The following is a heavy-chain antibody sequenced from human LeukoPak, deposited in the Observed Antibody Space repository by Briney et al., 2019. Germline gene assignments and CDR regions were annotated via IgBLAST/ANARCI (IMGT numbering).Heavy chain of an antibody. Sequence: GESLKISCKGSGYSFTNYWIGWVRQMPGKGLEWMGVIYPADSETRYSPSFHGQVTISADKSISTAYLQWSSLKASDTAMYYCARASIVGTVRPLENWGQGTVVTVSS. CDR2: IYPADSET. CDR1: GYSFTNYW. CDR3: ARASIVGTVRPLEN. D-gene: IGHD1-26*01. V-gene: IGHV5-51*01. J-gene: IGHJ3*02.